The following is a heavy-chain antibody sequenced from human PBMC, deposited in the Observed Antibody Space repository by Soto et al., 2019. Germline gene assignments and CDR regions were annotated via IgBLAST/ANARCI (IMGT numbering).Heavy chain of an antibody. D-gene: IGHD3-22*01. CDR2: IYYSGST. J-gene: IGHJ5*02. CDR3: ARGGGDSGYYVSWFDP. V-gene: IGHV4-31*03. CDR1: GGSISSGVYY. Sequence: PSETLSLTCTVSGGSISSGVYYWCWIRQHPGKSLEWIGYIYYSGSTYYNQSLKSRVTISVDTSKNQFSLKLSSVTAADTAVYYCARGGGDSGYYVSWFDPWGQGTLVTVSS.